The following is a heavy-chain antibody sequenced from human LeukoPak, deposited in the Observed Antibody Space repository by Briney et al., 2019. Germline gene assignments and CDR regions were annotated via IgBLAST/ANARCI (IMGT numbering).Heavy chain of an antibody. CDR3: ARERFWSGYDYYGMDV. V-gene: IGHV3-74*01. D-gene: IGHD3-3*01. CDR1: GFTFSSYW. Sequence: GGSLRLSCAASGFTFSSYWMHWVRQAPGKGLVWVSRINSDGSSTSYADSVKGRFTISRDNAKNTLYLQMNSLRAEDTAVYYCARERFWSGYDYYGMDVWGQGTTVTVSS. J-gene: IGHJ6*02. CDR2: INSDGSST.